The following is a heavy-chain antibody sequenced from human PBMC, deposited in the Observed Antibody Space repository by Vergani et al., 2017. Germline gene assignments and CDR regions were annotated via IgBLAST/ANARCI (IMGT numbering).Heavy chain of an antibody. CDR3: AKVGRSEVAGTFGAFDI. V-gene: IGHV3-21*04. Sequence: EVQMVESGGGLVKPGGSLRLSCVASGFTFSHYSMNWVRQAPGKGLEWVSSISGNNDEVYYADSVKGRFTISRDNAKNTLFLHMNSLRPEDTAVYYCAKVGRSEVAGTFGAFDIWGQGTMVTVSS. CDR1: GFTFSHYS. D-gene: IGHD6-19*01. J-gene: IGHJ3*02. CDR2: ISGNNDEV.